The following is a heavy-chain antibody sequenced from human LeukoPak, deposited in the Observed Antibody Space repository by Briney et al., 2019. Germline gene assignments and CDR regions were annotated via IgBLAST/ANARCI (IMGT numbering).Heavy chain of an antibody. V-gene: IGHV3-66*01. J-gene: IGHJ6*03. Sequence: GGSLRLSCAASGFTVSNNYMSWVRQAPGKGLEWVSLIYSGGSTHYADSLKGRFIISRDISKNTLFLQMNSLRLEDTAVYYCARGQRAHVEWSSYMDVWGKGTTVTVSS. CDR2: IYSGGST. CDR3: ARGQRAHVEWSSYMDV. CDR1: GFTVSNNY. D-gene: IGHD3-3*01.